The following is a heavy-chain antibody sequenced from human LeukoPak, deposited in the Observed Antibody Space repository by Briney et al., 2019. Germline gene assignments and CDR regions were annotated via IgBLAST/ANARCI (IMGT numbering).Heavy chain of an antibody. CDR2: INPNSGGT. Sequence: GSSVKVSCKASGGTFSSYAISWVRQAPGQGLEWMGWINPNSGGTNYAQKFQGRVTMTRDTSISSAYMELSRLRSDDTAVYYCVRGDNWNDDVDWFDPWGQGTLVTVSS. CDR3: VRGDNWNDDVDWFDP. V-gene: IGHV1-2*02. D-gene: IGHD1-1*01. CDR1: GGTFSSYA. J-gene: IGHJ5*02.